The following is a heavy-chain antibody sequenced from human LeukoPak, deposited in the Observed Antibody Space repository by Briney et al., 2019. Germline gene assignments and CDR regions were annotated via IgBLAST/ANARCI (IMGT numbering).Heavy chain of an antibody. Sequence: GGSLRLSCAASGFTFSSYWMHWVRQAPGKGLVWVSRINSDGSSTTYADSVKGRFTISRDGAKNTVYLQMNSLGAEDTAVYYCARRMATRYYSGMDFWGQGTTVTVSS. J-gene: IGHJ6*02. V-gene: IGHV3-74*01. CDR2: INSDGSST. D-gene: IGHD5-24*01. CDR3: ARRMATRYYSGMDF. CDR1: GFTFSSYW.